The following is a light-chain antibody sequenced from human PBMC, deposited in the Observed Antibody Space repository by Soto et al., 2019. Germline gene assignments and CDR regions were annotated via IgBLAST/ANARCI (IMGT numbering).Light chain of an antibody. CDR3: PSYAGSNIWV. V-gene: IGLV2-8*01. J-gene: IGLJ3*02. Sequence: QSLLTQPPSASGSPGQSVTTSCTGTSSDVGAYNYVSWYQQYPGKAPKLMIYEVNKRPSGVPDRFSGSKSGKTASLTVSGRQPEHEAVYHCPSYAGSNIWVFGGGTKVTVL. CDR2: EVN. CDR1: SSDVGAYNY.